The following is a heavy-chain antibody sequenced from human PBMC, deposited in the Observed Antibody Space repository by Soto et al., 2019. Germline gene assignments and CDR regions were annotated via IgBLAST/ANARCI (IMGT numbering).Heavy chain of an antibody. CDR2: IYYSGTT. Sequence: QVQLQESGPGLVKPSDTLSLTCAVSGYSISSSNWWGWIRQPPGKGLEWIGYIYYSGTTYSNPSLKSRVTMSVDTSKHQFSLKLTSVTAVDTAVYYCARREIQGPIDYWGQGTLVTVSS. V-gene: IGHV4-28*01. CDR3: ARREIQGPIDY. D-gene: IGHD1-26*01. J-gene: IGHJ4*02. CDR1: GYSISSSNW.